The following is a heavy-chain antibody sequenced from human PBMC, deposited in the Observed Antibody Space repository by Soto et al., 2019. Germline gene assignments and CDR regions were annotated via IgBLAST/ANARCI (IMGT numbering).Heavy chain of an antibody. J-gene: IGHJ6*03. D-gene: IGHD3-16*02. V-gene: IGHV3-23*01. CDR2: ISGSGGST. Sequence: EVQLLESGGGLVQPGGSLRLSCAASGFTFSSYAMSWVRQAPGKGLEWVSAISGSGGSTYYADSVKGRFTISRDNSKNPLYLEINSLRAEDTGVYYWAKDPPRSYYYYYYMDVWGKGTTVTVSS. CDR1: GFTFSSYA. CDR3: AKDPPRSYYYYYYMDV.